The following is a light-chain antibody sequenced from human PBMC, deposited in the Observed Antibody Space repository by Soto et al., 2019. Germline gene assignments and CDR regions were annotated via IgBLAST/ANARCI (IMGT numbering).Light chain of an antibody. CDR3: STYTSASTLLYL. V-gene: IGLV2-14*01. J-gene: IGLJ1*01. CDR2: GVT. Sequence: QSVLTRPASVSGSPGQSITISCTGTSSDVGGYNYVSWYQQHPGIAPKLLIYGVTNRPSGVSTRFSGSKSGNTASLTISGLRIEDEADYHCSTYTSASTLLYLFGSGTKLTVL. CDR1: SSDVGGYNY.